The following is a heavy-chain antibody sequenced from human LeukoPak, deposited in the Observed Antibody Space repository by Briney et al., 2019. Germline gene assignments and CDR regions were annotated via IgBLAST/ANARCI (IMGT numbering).Heavy chain of an antibody. Sequence: SQTLSPTCNVAAGSISSQYWSWIRQPDGEVREWIGHIYTSGSTKYNPTLKSRVTMSVDTSKTQFSLKLSSVTAADTAMYYCARAKEYGSGSLDIGYWGQGTLVTVSS. CDR3: ARAKEYGSGSLDIGY. D-gene: IGHD3-10*01. J-gene: IGHJ4*02. CDR1: AGSISSQY. CDR2: IYTSGST. V-gene: IGHV4-4*07.